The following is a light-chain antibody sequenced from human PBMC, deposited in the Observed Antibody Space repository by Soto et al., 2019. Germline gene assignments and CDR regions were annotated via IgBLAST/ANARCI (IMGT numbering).Light chain of an antibody. V-gene: IGKV1-12*01. CDR3: QQANSFPPEFT. Sequence: DIQMTQSPSSVSASVGDRVTITCRASQGISSWVAWYQQKPGKAPKLLIYAASSLQSGVPSRFSSSGSGTDLTLTISSLQPEDFATYYCQQANSFPPEFTFGPGTKVDIK. J-gene: IGKJ3*01. CDR2: AAS. CDR1: QGISSW.